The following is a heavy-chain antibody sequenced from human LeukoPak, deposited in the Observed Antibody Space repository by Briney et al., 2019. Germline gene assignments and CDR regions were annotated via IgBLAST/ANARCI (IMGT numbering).Heavy chain of an antibody. V-gene: IGHV3-74*01. D-gene: IGHD5-18*01. CDR2: INSDGSST. J-gene: IGHJ4*02. CDR1: GFTFSSYW. Sequence: GGSLRLSCAASGFTFSSYWMHWVRHAPGKGLVWVSRINSDGSSTIYADSVKGRFTISRDNAKNTLYLQMNSLRAEDTAVYYCARDPTNGYSPWDYWGQGTLVTVSS. CDR3: ARDPTNGYSPWDY.